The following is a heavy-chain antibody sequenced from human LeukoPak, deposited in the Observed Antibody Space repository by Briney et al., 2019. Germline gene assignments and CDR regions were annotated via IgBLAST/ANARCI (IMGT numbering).Heavy chain of an antibody. CDR1: GGTFSSYA. D-gene: IGHD3-10*02. CDR2: IIPIFGTA. V-gene: IGHV1-69*01. J-gene: IGHJ6*02. Sequence: SVKVSCKATGGTFSSYAISWVRQPPGQGLEWMGGIIPIFGTANYAQKFQGRVTITPEESTSTFYMELRSLRSEDTAVYYCARAPHVPAPTRYGMDVWGQGTTVTVSS. CDR3: ARAPHVPAPTRYGMDV.